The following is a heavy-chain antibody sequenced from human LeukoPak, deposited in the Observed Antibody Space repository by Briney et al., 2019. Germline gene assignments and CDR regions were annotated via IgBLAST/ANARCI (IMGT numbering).Heavy chain of an antibody. CDR2: INHSGST. Sequence: SETLSLTCAVYGGSFSGYYWSWIRQPPGKGLEWIGEINHSGSTNYNPSLKSRVTMSVDTSKNQFSLKLSSVTAADTAVYYCAREGPYCSSTSCYIVEDAFDIWGQGTMVTVSS. J-gene: IGHJ3*02. CDR1: GGSFSGYY. D-gene: IGHD2-2*02. V-gene: IGHV4-34*01. CDR3: AREGPYCSSTSCYIVEDAFDI.